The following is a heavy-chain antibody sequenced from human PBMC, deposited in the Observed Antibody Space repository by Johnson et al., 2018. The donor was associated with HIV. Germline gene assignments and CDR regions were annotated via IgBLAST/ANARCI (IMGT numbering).Heavy chain of an antibody. CDR1: GFTFSNYG. CDR3: AKAQRVDCSGGSCYHDAFDI. Sequence: VRLVESGGGEVQPGRSLRLSCAASGFTFSNYGLHWVRQAPGKGLEWVANIKPDGSETNYMDSVKGRLIISRDNTENSLYLHMNSLRAEDAAVYYCAKAQRVDCSGGSCYHDAFDIWGQGTMVTVSS. D-gene: IGHD2-15*01. J-gene: IGHJ3*02. CDR2: IKPDGSET. V-gene: IGHV3-7*01.